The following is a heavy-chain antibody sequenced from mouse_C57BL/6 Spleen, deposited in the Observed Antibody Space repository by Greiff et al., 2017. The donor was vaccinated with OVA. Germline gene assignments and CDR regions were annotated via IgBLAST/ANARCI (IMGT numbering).Heavy chain of an antibody. J-gene: IGHJ1*03. V-gene: IGHV1-53*01. Sequence: VQLQQPGTELVKPGASVKLSCKASGYTFTSYWMHWVKQRPGQGLEWIGNINPSNGGTNYNEKFTSPATLTVDKSSSTAYMPLSSLTSEDSTVYYCARRDGSNFYWYFDVWGTGTTVTVSS. CDR2: INPSNGGT. CDR1: GYTFTSYW. CDR3: ARRDGSNFYWYFDV. D-gene: IGHD1-1*01.